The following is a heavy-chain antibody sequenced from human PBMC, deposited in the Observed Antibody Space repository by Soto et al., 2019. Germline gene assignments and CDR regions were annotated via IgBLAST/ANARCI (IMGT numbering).Heavy chain of an antibody. CDR3: ARFGDTAMVTDDY. Sequence: ASVKVSCKASGGTFSSYAISWVRQAPGQGLEWMGGIIPIFGTANYAQKFQGRVTITADESTSTAYMELSSLRSEDTAVYYCARFGDTAMVTDDYWGQGTLVTVSS. D-gene: IGHD5-18*01. CDR1: GGTFSSYA. V-gene: IGHV1-69*13. CDR2: IIPIFGTA. J-gene: IGHJ4*02.